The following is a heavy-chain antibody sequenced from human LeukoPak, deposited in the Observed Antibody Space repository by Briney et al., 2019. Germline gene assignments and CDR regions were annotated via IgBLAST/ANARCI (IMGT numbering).Heavy chain of an antibody. CDR3: ARGDTAMVSLFDY. CDR1: GFSFSSYW. D-gene: IGHD5-18*01. CDR2: INSDGSTT. Sequence: GGSLRLSCAASGFSFSSYWMHWVRQAPGKGLVWVARINSDGSTTNYTDYVKGRFTISRDNSKNTLYLQMNSLRAEDTAVYYCARGDTAMVSLFDYWGQGTLVTVSS. V-gene: IGHV3-74*01. J-gene: IGHJ4*02.